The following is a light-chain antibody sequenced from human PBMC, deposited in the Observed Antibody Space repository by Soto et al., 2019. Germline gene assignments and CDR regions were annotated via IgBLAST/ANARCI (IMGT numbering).Light chain of an antibody. CDR3: SSFTTSTSYV. Sequence: QSALTQPASVSGSPGQSITISCTGTSSDVGAYDYVSWYQQHPGEVPKLMIFDVSDRPSGVSNRFSGSKSGNTASLTISGLQAEDGADYYCSSFTTSTSYVFGTGTKVTVL. CDR2: DVS. V-gene: IGLV2-14*03. CDR1: SSDVGAYDY. J-gene: IGLJ1*01.